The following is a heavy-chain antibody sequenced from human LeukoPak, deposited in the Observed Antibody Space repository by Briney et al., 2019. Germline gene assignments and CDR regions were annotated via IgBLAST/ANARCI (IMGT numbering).Heavy chain of an antibody. D-gene: IGHD2-2*02. Sequence: GESLKISCKGSGYSFTSYWIGWVRQMPGKGLEWMGIIYPGDSDTRYSPSFQGQVTISADKSISTAYLQWSSLKASDIAMYYCARLLGYWSSTSCYSYYYGMDVWGQGTTVTVSS. J-gene: IGHJ6*02. CDR2: IYPGDSDT. CDR1: GYSFTSYW. V-gene: IGHV5-51*01. CDR3: ARLLGYWSSTSCYSYYYGMDV.